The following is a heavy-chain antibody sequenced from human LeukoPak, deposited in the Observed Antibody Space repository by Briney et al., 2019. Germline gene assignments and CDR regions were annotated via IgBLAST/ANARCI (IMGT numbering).Heavy chain of an antibody. D-gene: IGHD3-22*01. Sequence: SETLSLTCAVYGGSFSGYYWSCIRQPPGKGLEWIGEINHSGSTNYNPSLKSRVTISVDTSKNQFSLKLSSVTAADTAVYYCARGHYYDSRSDYWGQGTLVTVSS. CDR3: ARGHYYDSRSDY. J-gene: IGHJ4*02. CDR1: GGSFSGYY. CDR2: INHSGST. V-gene: IGHV4-34*01.